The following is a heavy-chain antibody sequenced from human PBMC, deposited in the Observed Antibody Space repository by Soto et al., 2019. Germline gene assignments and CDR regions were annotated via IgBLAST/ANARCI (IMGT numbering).Heavy chain of an antibody. Sequence: QVQLVQSGAEVKKPGSSVKVSCKASGGTFSSYAISWVRQAPGQGREWMGGIIPIFGTANYAQKFQGRVTIAPDEATSPAYMELRSLSSEDTAVYSRAREELGLPVVGYSGQGTLVTVSS. CDR2: IIPIFGTA. V-gene: IGHV1-69*05. J-gene: IGHJ4*02. CDR3: AREELGLPVVGY. D-gene: IGHD7-27*01. CDR1: GGTFSSYA.